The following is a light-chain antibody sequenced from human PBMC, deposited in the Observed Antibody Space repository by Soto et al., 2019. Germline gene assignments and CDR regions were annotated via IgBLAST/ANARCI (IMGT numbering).Light chain of an antibody. CDR2: RAS. CDR1: QVVSTNY. J-gene: IGKJ1*01. CDR3: HQYAASPWI. Sequence: VLTQSPGTLSLSAGDSATRSCRASQVVSTNYLAWYQQKPGQAPRLLIYRASSSATGIPDRFSGSGTGTDFTLTITRVGPEDFAVYYCHQYAASPWIFGQGTKVDI. V-gene: IGKV3-20*01.